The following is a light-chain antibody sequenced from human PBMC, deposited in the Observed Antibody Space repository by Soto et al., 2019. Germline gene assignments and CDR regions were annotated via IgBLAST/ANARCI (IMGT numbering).Light chain of an antibody. J-gene: IGLJ1*01. CDR2: QDS. CDR3: HAWDSSTGV. CDR1: KLGDKY. V-gene: IGLV3-1*01. Sequence: SYELTQPPSVSVSPGQTASITCSGDKLGDKYACWYQQKPGQSPVLVIYQDSKLPSGIPERFSGSNSGNTATLTISGTQAMDDADYYCHAWDSSTGVFGTGTKLTVL.